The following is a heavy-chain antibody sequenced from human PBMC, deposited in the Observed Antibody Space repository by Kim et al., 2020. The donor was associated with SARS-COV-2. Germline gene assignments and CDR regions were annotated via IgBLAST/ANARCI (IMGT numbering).Heavy chain of an antibody. D-gene: IGHD3-10*01. V-gene: IGHV1-2*04. Sequence: ASVKVSCKASGYTFTGYYMHWVRQAPGQGLEWMGWINPNSGGTNYAQKFQGWVTMTRDTSISTAYMELSRLRSDDTAVYYCARDLLWFGGYYGMDVWGQGTTVTVSS. CDR1: GYTFTGYY. CDR3: ARDLLWFGGYYGMDV. CDR2: INPNSGGT. J-gene: IGHJ6*02.